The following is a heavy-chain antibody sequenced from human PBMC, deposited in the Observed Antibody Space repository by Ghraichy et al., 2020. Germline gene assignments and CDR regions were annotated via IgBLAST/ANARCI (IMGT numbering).Heavy chain of an antibody. D-gene: IGHD5-18*01. CDR3: ARDRGYSYGDYYYYYGMDV. CDR1: GFTFSSYE. J-gene: IGHJ6*02. CDR2: ISSSGSTI. Sequence: GGSLRLSCAASGFTFSSYEMNWVRQAPGKGLEWVSYISSSGSTIYYADSVKGRFTISRDNAKNSLYLQMNSLRAEDTAVYYCARDRGYSYGDYYYYYGMDVWGQGTTVTVSS. V-gene: IGHV3-48*03.